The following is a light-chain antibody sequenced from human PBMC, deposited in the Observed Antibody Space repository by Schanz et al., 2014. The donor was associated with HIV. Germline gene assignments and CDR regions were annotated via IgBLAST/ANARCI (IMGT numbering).Light chain of an antibody. V-gene: IGKV3-20*01. CDR3: QQYGNSPGT. CDR1: QTVSSNS. CDR2: SAS. J-gene: IGKJ1*01. Sequence: EIVLTQSPVILSLSPGERATLSCRASQTVSSNSLGWYQQKRGQVPRLLIYSASRRANGIPDRFSGSGSGTDFTLTISRLEPEDFAVYYCQQYGNSPGTFGQGTKVEIK.